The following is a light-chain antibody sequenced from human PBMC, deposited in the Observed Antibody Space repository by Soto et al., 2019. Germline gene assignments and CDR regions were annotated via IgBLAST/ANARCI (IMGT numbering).Light chain of an antibody. CDR2: DVT. J-gene: IGLJ3*02. CDR3: SSYAGSYILGV. Sequence: QSALAQPRSVSGSPGQSVTLSCTGTSSDVGGYDFVSWYQQYPDKAPKLIIFDVTERTSGVPDRFSGSKSGNSASLTISGLQAEDEADYYCSSYAGSYILGVFGGGTKLTVL. V-gene: IGLV2-11*01. CDR1: SSDVGGYDF.